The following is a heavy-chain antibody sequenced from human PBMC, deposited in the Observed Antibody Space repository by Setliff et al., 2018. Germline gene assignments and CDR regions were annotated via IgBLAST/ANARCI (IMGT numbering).Heavy chain of an antibody. CDR2: INHSGST. CDR1: GGSFSGYY. Sequence: SETLSLTCAVCGGSFSGYYCSWIRQPPGEGLEWIGEINHSGSTNYSPSLKSRITISLDKSKSQFSLKLTSVTVADTAVYYCARGLHSGTYWGTRPLGLDYWGQGSLVTVSS. D-gene: IGHD1-26*01. CDR3: ARGLHSGTYWGTRPLGLDY. V-gene: IGHV4-34*01. J-gene: IGHJ4*02.